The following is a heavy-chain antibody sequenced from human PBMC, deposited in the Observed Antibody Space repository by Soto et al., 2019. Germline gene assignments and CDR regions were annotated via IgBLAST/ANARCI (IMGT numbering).Heavy chain of an antibody. D-gene: IGHD2-21*02. Sequence: GGSLRLSCAASGFTFSSYAFHWVRQSPGKGLEWLSVISYDGRETHYADSVEGRFIISRDSSKKTAYLQMNSLRGDDTAVYFCATDPVAVTGSFIDSWGQGTLVTVSS. CDR2: ISYDGRET. CDR3: ATDPVAVTGSFIDS. J-gene: IGHJ4*02. CDR1: GFTFSSYA. V-gene: IGHV3-30-3*01.